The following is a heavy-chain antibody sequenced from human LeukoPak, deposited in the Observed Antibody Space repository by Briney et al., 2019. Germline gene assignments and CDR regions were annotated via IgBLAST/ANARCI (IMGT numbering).Heavy chain of an antibody. CDR1: GFAFDDYA. CDR3: AKQAASGGGVDY. J-gene: IGHJ4*02. CDR2: ISGDGGST. Sequence: TGGSLRLSCATSGFAFDDYAMHWVRQAPGKGLEWVSLISGDGGSTYYAASVKGRFTISRDNSKNSLYVQMNSLRSEDTALYYCAKQAASGGGVDYWGQGTLVTVSS. D-gene: IGHD2-15*01. V-gene: IGHV3-43*02.